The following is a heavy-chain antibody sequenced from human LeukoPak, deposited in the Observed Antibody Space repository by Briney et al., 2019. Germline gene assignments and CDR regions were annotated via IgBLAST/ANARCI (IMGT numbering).Heavy chain of an antibody. V-gene: IGHV3-7*04. J-gene: IGHJ4*02. Sequence: GGSLRLSCAASGFTFTTYWMSWVRQAQGKGLEWVAKISPDGSEKYYVDSVKGRFTSSRDNAKNSLDLQMSSLRADDTAVYYCARGGSSRFDQWGQGTLVTASS. D-gene: IGHD6-13*01. CDR2: ISPDGSEK. CDR1: GFTFTTYW. CDR3: ARGGSSRFDQ.